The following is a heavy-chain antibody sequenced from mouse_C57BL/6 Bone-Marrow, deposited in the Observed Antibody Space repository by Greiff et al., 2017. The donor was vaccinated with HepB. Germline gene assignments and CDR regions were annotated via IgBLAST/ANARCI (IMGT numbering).Heavy chain of an antibody. J-gene: IGHJ4*01. D-gene: IGHD3-3*01. V-gene: IGHV1-80*01. CDR3: ARWGDQSSYYYAMDY. CDR2: IYPGDGDT. Sequence: QVQLQQSGAELVKPGASVKISCKASGYAFSSYWMNWVKQRPGKGLEWIGQIYPGDGDTNYNGKFKGKATLTADKSSSTAYMQLSSLTSEDSAVYFCARWGDQSSYYYAMDYWGQGTSVTVSS. CDR1: GYAFSSYW.